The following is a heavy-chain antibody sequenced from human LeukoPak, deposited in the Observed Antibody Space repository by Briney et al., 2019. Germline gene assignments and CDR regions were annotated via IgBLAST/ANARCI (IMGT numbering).Heavy chain of an antibody. D-gene: IGHD1-26*01. V-gene: IGHV3-64*01. CDR2: VSADESGK. CDR1: GFSFDKFG. CDR3: ASLDRSEVP. J-gene: IGHJ5*02. Sequence: GGSLRLSCVASGFSFDKFGMHWVRQAPGKGLEYVSSVSADESGKYYTKSVRGRFSISRDNSKNTMYLQLGNLRPDDMGIYYCASLDRSEVPWGPGTLVTVSS.